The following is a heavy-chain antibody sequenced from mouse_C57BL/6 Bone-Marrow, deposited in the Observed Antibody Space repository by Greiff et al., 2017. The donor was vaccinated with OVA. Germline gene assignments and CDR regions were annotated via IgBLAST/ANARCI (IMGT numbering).Heavy chain of an antibody. CDR1: GYTFTSYW. Sequence: VQLQESGAELVKPGASVKLSCKASGYTFTSYWMQWVKQRPGQGLEWIGEIDPSDSYTNYNQKFKGKATLTVDTSSSTAYMQLSSLTSEDSAVYYCARRLIYYDYDEVFAYWGQGTLVTVSA. CDR3: ARRLIYYDYDEVFAY. D-gene: IGHD2-4*01. CDR2: IDPSDSYT. V-gene: IGHV1-50*01. J-gene: IGHJ3*01.